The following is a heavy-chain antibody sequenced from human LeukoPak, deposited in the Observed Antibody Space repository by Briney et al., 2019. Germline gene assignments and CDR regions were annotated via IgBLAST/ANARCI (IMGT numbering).Heavy chain of an antibody. CDR1: GLTFSSYR. V-gene: IGHV3-48*04. Sequence: GGSLRLSCAVSGLTFSSYRMNWVRQAPGKGLEWVSYISTSPSTIYYADSVKGRFTISRDNAKNSLYLQMNSLRAEDTAVYYCARDPEYYSDSSGYYHDYWGQGTLVTVSS. D-gene: IGHD3-22*01. J-gene: IGHJ4*02. CDR2: ISTSPSTI. CDR3: ARDPEYYSDSSGYYHDY.